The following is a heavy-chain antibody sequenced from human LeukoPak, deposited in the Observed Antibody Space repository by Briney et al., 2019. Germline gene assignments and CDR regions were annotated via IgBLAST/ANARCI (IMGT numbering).Heavy chain of an antibody. V-gene: IGHV4-38-2*01. J-gene: IGHJ3*02. Sequence: SETLSLTCAVSGYSISSGYYWGWIRQPPGKGLEWIGSIYHSGSTYYNPSLKSRVTISVDTSKKQFPLKLSPVTAADTAVYYCARQPALWSGYSGRVGAFDIWGQGTMVTVSS. CDR1: GYSISSGYY. CDR2: IYHSGST. D-gene: IGHD3-3*01. CDR3: ARQPALWSGYSGRVGAFDI.